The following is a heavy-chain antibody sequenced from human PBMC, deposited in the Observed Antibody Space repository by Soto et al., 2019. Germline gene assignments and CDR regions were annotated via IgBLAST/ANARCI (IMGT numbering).Heavy chain of an antibody. CDR2: IFHSGDI. Sequence: LETLSLTYGVYGGTFSGYYWILIRQTPGQGLECIAEIFHSGDINYSPSVKGRAIISVDTSNNFFSLNLTAVTAADTAVYFCHQSTSFRKWAFDVGRRVKKVTVSS. V-gene: IGHV4-34*08. CDR3: HQSTSFRKWAFDV. CDR1: GGTFSGYY. D-gene: IGHD2-2*01. J-gene: IGHJ3*01.